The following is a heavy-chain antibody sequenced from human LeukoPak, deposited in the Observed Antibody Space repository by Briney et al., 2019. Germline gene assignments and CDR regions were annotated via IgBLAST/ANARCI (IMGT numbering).Heavy chain of an antibody. CDR3: ARVTGYMIEDYFDY. J-gene: IGHJ4*02. CDR1: GGSISSYY. Sequence: SETLSLTCTVSGGSISSYYWSWIRQPPGKGLEWIGYIYYSGSTNYNPSLKSRVTISEDTFKNQFSLRLSSVTAADTAVYYCARVTGYMIEDYFDYWGQGALVTVAS. CDR2: IYYSGST. V-gene: IGHV4-59*01. D-gene: IGHD3-22*01.